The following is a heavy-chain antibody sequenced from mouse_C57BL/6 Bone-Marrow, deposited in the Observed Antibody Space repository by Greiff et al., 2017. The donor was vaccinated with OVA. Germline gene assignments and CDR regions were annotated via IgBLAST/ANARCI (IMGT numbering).Heavy chain of an antibody. J-gene: IGHJ2*01. CDR3: ARGYYGSSFHYFDY. V-gene: IGHV1-82*01. D-gene: IGHD1-1*01. Sequence: VQLVESGPELVKPGASVKISCKASGYAFSSSWMNWVKQRPGKGLEWIGRIYPGDGDTNYNGKFKGKATLTADKSSSTAYMQLSSLTSEDSAVYFCARGYYGSSFHYFDYWGQGTTLTVSS. CDR2: IYPGDGDT. CDR1: GYAFSSSW.